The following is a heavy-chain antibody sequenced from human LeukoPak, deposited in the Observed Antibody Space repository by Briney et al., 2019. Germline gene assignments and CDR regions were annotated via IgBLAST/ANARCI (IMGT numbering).Heavy chain of an antibody. Sequence: PGRSLRLSCAASGFTFSSYAMHWVRQAPGKGLEWVAVISYDGSNKYYADSVKGRFTISRDNSKNTLYLQMNSLRAEDTAVYYWARDLPWFDPWGQGTLVTVSS. CDR2: ISYDGSNK. CDR3: ARDLPWFDP. CDR1: GFTFSSYA. J-gene: IGHJ5*02. V-gene: IGHV3-30-3*01.